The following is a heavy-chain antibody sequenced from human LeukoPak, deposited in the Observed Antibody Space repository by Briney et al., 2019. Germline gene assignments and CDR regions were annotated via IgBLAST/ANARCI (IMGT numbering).Heavy chain of an antibody. CDR2: ISYDGSNK. V-gene: IGHV3-30*04. D-gene: IGHD4-11*01. CDR1: GFTFSSYA. J-gene: IGHJ3*02. CDR3: ARGQHRVTYSDDAFDI. Sequence: PGGSLRLSCAASGFTFSSYAMHWVRQAPGKGLEWVAVISYDGSNKFYADSVRGRVTISRDNSKNTLYLQMNNLKTEDTAVYYCARGQHRVTYSDDAFDIWGQGTMVTVSS.